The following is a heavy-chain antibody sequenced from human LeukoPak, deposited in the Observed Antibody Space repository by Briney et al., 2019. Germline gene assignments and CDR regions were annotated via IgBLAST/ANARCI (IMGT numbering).Heavy chain of an antibody. CDR3: ARRRPYKYYFDY. D-gene: IGHD1-1*01. Sequence: SETLSLTCAVYGGSFSGYYWSWIRQPPGKGLEWIGEINHSGSTNYNPSLKSRVTISVDTSKNQFSLKLSSVTAADTAVYYCARRRPYKYYFDYWGQGTLVTVSS. CDR2: INHSGST. J-gene: IGHJ4*02. V-gene: IGHV4-34*01. CDR1: GGSFSGYY.